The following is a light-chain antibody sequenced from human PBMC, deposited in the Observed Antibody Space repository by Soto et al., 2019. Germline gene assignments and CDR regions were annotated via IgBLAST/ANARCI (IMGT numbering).Light chain of an antibody. CDR3: QQFNNYPLT. CDR1: QGXXXX. Sequence: AIQLTQSPSXXSXSVGXRXXXXXXAXQGXXXXLAWYQQKPGRAPKLLIYDASNLEGGVPSRFSGRGSETDFALTISSLQPEDFATYYCQQFNNYPLTFGGGTKVEIK. V-gene: IGKV1D-13*01. J-gene: IGKJ4*01. CDR2: DAS.